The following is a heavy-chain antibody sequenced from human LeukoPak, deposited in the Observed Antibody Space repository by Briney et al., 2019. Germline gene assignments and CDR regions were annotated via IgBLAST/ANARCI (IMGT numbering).Heavy chain of an antibody. CDR1: GFTFSDYY. CDR2: ISTSSSTI. J-gene: IGHJ4*02. V-gene: IGHV3-11*04. Sequence: GGSLRLSCAASGFTFSDYYMSWVRQAPGKGLEWVSSISTSSSTIYYADSVKGRFTISRDNAKNSLYLQMNSLRAEDTAVYYCAREGKGSWYFDYWGQGTLVTVSS. CDR3: AREGKGSWYFDY. D-gene: IGHD6-13*01.